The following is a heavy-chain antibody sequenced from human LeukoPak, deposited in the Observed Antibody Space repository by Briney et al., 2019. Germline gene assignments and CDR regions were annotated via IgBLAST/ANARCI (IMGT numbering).Heavy chain of an antibody. CDR3: ARDLGSGGGLDY. J-gene: IGHJ4*02. CDR2: ISNTGST. Sequence: PSDTLSLTWTVAGCAISYDWSWIRQPTETGLAWIGYISNTGSTNYNPSLKSRVTISVDTSKNQLSLKLTPVTAADTAVYYCARDLGSGGGLDYWGQGTLVTVSS. V-gene: IGHV4-59*01. CDR1: GCAISYD.